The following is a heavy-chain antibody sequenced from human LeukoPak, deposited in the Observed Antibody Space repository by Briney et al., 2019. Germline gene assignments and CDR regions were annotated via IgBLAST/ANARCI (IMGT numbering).Heavy chain of an antibody. CDR2: ISGSGGST. V-gene: IGHV3-23*01. Sequence: PRGSLRLSCAASGFTFSSYAMSWVRQAPGKGLEWVSVISGSGGSTYYADSVKGRFTISRDNSKNTLYLQMNSLRAEDTAVYYCAKGYYFQGNVFDIWGQGTMVTVSS. D-gene: IGHD3-10*01. J-gene: IGHJ3*02. CDR3: AKGYYFQGNVFDI. CDR1: GFTFSSYA.